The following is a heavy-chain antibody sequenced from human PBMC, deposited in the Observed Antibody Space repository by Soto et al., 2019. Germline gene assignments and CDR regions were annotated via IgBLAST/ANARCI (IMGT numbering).Heavy chain of an antibody. D-gene: IGHD6-19*01. CDR2: IYYSGST. J-gene: IGHJ4*02. CDR3: ARHGGWGRFDY. Sequence: ETLSLTCTVSGDSISSSSYYWGWIRQPPGKGLEWIGSIYYSGSTYYNPSLKSRVTISVDTSKNQFSLKLSSVTAADTAVYYCARHGGWGRFDYWGQGTLVTVSS. V-gene: IGHV4-39*01. CDR1: GDSISSSSYY.